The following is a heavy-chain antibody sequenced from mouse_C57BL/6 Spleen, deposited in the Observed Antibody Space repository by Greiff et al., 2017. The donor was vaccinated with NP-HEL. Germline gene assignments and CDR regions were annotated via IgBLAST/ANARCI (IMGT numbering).Heavy chain of an antibody. CDR3: ARFPITTVVASGAMDY. J-gene: IGHJ4*01. CDR1: GFTFTSYG. D-gene: IGHD1-1*01. CDR2: IYPRSGNT. Sequence: VKLQESGAVLARPGASVKLSCKASGFTFTSYGISWVKQRTGQGLEWIGEIYPRSGNTYYNEKFKGKATLTADKSSSTAYMELRSLTSEDSAVYFCARFPITTVVASGAMDYWGQGTSVTVSS. V-gene: IGHV1-81*01.